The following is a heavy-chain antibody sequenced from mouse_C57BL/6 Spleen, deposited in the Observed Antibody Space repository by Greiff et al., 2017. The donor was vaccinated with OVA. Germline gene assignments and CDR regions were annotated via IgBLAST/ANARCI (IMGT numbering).Heavy chain of an antibody. CDR1: GYTFTSYW. D-gene: IGHD2-2*01. V-gene: IGHV1-55*01. CDR2: IYPGSGST. CDR3: ARYGIDYGYYYAMDY. J-gene: IGHJ4*01. Sequence: QVQLQQPGAELVKPGASVKMSCKASGYTFTSYWITWVKQRPGQGLEWIGDIYPGSGSTNYNEKFKSKATLTVDTSSSTAYMQLSSLTSEDSAVYYCARYGIDYGYYYAMDYWGQGTSVTVSS.